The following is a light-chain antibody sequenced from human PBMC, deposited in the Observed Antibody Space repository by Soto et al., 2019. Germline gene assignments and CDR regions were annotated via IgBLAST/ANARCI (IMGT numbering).Light chain of an antibody. J-gene: IGLJ1*01. CDR1: SSDVGSYNL. Sequence: QSVLTQPASVSGSPGQSITISCTGTSSDVGSYNLVSWYQQHPGKAPKLMIYEVSKRPSGVSNRFSGSKSGNTASLTISGVQAEDEADYYCCSYAGSSTFVVFGTGTKVTVL. CDR2: EVS. CDR3: CSYAGSSTFVV. V-gene: IGLV2-23*02.